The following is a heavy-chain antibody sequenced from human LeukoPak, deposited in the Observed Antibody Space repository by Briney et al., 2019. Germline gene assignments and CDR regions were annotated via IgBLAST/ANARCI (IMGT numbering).Heavy chain of an antibody. V-gene: IGHV1-2*02. CDR1: GYTFTGYY. J-gene: IGHJ3*02. Sequence: ASVKVSCKASGYTFTGYYMHLVRQAPGQGLEWMGWINPNSGDTNYALKFQGRVTMTRDTSISTAYMELSRLRSDDTAVYYCARDLELLTAFDIWGQGTMVTVSS. D-gene: IGHD1-26*01. CDR2: INPNSGDT. CDR3: ARDLELLTAFDI.